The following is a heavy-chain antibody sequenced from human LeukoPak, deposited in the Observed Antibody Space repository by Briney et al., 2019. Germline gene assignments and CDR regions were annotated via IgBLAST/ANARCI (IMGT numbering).Heavy chain of an antibody. CDR1: GYTFTTYT. D-gene: IGHD6-13*01. CDR3: ASPSYSSSWSFDY. V-gene: IGHV1-3*03. J-gene: IGHJ4*02. CDR2: INADTGNT. Sequence: ASVKVSCKASGYTFTTYTMHWVRQAPGQRLEWMGWINADTGNTKCSQEFQGRLTITRDTSASTVYMELSSLRSEDTAVYYCASPSYSSSWSFDYWGQGTLVTVSS.